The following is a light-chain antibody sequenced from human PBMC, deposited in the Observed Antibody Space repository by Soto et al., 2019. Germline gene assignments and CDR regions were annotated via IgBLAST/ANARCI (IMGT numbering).Light chain of an antibody. J-gene: IGKJ1*01. CDR1: QDVSGY. V-gene: IGKV1-8*01. CDR3: QQYHNQET. CDR2: AAS. Sequence: AIRMTQSPSSLSASTGDRVTITCRASQDVSGYVAWYQQKPGRAPNLLFYAASTLQAGVPSRFSGSASGTEFTRTITCLQSADYATYFCQQYHNQETFGQGTKVDIK.